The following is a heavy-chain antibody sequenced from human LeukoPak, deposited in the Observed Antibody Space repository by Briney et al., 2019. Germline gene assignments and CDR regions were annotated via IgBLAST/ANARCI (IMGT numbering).Heavy chain of an antibody. CDR1: GFTFSSYG. CDR3: ARRNTYYYDSSGYYYGNY. Sequence: PGGSLRLSCAASGFTFSSYGMHWVRQAPGKGLEWVAFIRYDGSNKYYADSVKGRFTISRDNSKNTLYLQMNSLRAEDTAVYYCARRNTYYYDSSGYYYGNYWGQGTLVTVSS. J-gene: IGHJ4*02. V-gene: IGHV3-30*02. D-gene: IGHD3-22*01. CDR2: IRYDGSNK.